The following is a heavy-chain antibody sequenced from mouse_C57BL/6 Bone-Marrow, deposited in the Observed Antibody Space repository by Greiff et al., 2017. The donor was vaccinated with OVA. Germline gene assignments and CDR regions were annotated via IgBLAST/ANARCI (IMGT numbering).Heavy chain of an antibody. CDR2: IDPSDSYT. Sequence: QVQLQQPGAELVRPGTSVKLSCKASGYTFTSYWMHWVKQRPGQGLEWIGVIDPSDSYTNYNQKFKGKATLTVDTSSSTAYMQLSSLTSDDSAFYYCARLLDYWGQGTTLTVSS. CDR1: GYTFTSYW. CDR3: ARLLDY. J-gene: IGHJ2*01. V-gene: IGHV1-59*01.